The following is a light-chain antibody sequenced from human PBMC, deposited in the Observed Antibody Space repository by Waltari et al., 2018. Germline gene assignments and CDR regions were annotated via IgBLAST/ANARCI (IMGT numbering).Light chain of an antibody. Sequence: QSALTPPRSVSGSPGQSVTISCTGTSSDVGGYNYVSWYQHHPGKAPKCMIYDVTRRPSGVPDRFSGSKSGNTASLTISGLQAEDEADYYCGSYAGSYSWVFGGGTKVTVL. CDR1: SSDVGGYNY. V-gene: IGLV2-11*01. CDR2: DVT. J-gene: IGLJ3*02. CDR3: GSYAGSYSWV.